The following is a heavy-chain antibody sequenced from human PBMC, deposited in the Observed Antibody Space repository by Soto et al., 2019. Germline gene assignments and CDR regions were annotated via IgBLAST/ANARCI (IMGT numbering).Heavy chain of an antibody. J-gene: IGHJ5*02. CDR3: AKLGPYGSESYSFRYNWLDP. Sequence: SETLSLTCTVSGGSISSYYWSWIRQPPGKGLEWIGYIYYSGSTNYNPSLKSRVTISVDTSKNQFSLKLSSVTAADTAVYHCAKLGPYGSESYSFRYNWLDPWGQGTLVTVSS. CDR2: IYYSGST. D-gene: IGHD3-10*01. V-gene: IGHV4-59*08. CDR1: GGSISSYY.